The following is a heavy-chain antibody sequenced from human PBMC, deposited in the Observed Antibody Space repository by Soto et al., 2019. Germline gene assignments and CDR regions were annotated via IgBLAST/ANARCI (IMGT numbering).Heavy chain of an antibody. V-gene: IGHV1-69*13. J-gene: IGHJ4*02. CDR1: GGTFSSYA. CDR2: IIPIFGTA. D-gene: IGHD2-15*01. CDR3: ARGYCSGGSCYSFDY. Sequence: ASVKVSCKASGGTFSSYAINWVRQAPGQGLEWMGGIIPIFGTANYAQKFQGRVTITADESTSTAYMELSSLRSEDTAVYYCARGYCSGGSCYSFDYWGQGTLVTVSS.